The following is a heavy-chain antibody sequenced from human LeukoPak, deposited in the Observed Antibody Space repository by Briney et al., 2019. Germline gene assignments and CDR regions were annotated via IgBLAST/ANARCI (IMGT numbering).Heavy chain of an antibody. J-gene: IGHJ4*02. CDR2: IYYSGST. V-gene: IGHV4-39*01. Sequence: SETLSLTCTVSGDSISTSYYWGWIRQPPGKGLEWIANIYYSGSTYYHPSLKSRITISVDTSNNQFSLRLRSVTAADTAVYYCVRAGDQGKFRYGRFWGQGTLVTVSS. CDR1: GDSISTSYY. CDR3: VRAGDQGKFRYGRF. D-gene: IGHD5-18*01.